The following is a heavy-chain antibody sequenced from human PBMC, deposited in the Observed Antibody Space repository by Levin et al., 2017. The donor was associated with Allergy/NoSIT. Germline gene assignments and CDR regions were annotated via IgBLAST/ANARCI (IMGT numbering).Heavy chain of an antibody. D-gene: IGHD3-10*01. CDR2: IIPIFGTA. J-gene: IGHJ4*02. V-gene: IGHV1-69*13. CDR3: ARDSGGSGSYYNGWYYFDY. Sequence: SVKVSCKASGGTFSSYAISWVRQAPGQGLEWMGGIIPIFGTANYAQKFQGRVTITADESTSTAYMELSSLRSEDTAVYYCARDSGGSGSYYNGWYYFDYWGQGTLVTVSS. CDR1: GGTFSSYA.